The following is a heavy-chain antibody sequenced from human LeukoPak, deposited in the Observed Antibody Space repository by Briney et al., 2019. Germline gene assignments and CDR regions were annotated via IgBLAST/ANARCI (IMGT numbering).Heavy chain of an antibody. J-gene: IGHJ4*02. CDR3: ARDGKWVNSGSYF. Sequence: GASVKVSCKASGYTFTSYGISWVRQAPGQGLEWMGWISAYNGNTNYAQKLQGRVTMTTDTSTSTPYMELRSLRSDDTAVYYCARDGKWVNSGSYFWGQGTLVTVSS. D-gene: IGHD1-26*01. CDR2: ISAYNGNT. V-gene: IGHV1-18*01. CDR1: GYTFTSYG.